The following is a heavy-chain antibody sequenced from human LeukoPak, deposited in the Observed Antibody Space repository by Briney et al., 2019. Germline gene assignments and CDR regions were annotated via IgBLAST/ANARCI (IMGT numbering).Heavy chain of an antibody. V-gene: IGHV1-69*13. D-gene: IGHD3-10*01. CDR3: ARIRSYGSGSYYNPSFDY. J-gene: IGHJ4*02. Sequence: ASVKVSCKASGGTFSSYAISWVRQAPGQGLEWMGGIIPIFGTANYAQKFQGRVTITADESTSTAYMELSSLRSEDTAVYCCARIRSYGSGSYYNPSFDYWGQGTLVTVSS. CDR2: IIPIFGTA. CDR1: GGTFSSYA.